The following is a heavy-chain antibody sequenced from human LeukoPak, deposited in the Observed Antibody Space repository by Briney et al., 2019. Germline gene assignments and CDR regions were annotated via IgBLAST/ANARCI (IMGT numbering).Heavy chain of an antibody. D-gene: IGHD1-26*01. CDR3: VREWACDY. J-gene: IGHJ4*02. CDR1: GYSFIDYY. Sequence: ASVKVSSKDSGYSFIDYYMHWVRQAPGQGLEWMGWINPNSGDTDYAQKFQGRVTMTRDTSISTAYMELSTLRSDDTAVYYCVREWACDYWGQGTLVTVSS. V-gene: IGHV1-2*02. CDR2: INPNSGDT.